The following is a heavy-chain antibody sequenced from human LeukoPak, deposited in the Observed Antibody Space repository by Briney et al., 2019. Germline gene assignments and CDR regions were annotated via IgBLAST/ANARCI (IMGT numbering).Heavy chain of an antibody. J-gene: IGHJ6*03. CDR3: ARDRKEYYDILTGSYYYMDV. CDR1: GGSISSGSYY. Sequence: SETLSLTCTVSGGSISSGSYYWSWIRQPAGKGLEWIGRIYTSGSTNYNPSLKSRVTISVDTSKNQFSLKLSSVTAADTAVYYCARDRKEYYDILTGSYYYMDVWGKGTTVTISS. CDR2: IYTSGST. D-gene: IGHD3-9*01. V-gene: IGHV4-61*02.